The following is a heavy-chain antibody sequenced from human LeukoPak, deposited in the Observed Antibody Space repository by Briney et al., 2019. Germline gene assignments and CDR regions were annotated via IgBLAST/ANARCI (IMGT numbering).Heavy chain of an antibody. CDR3: ARGWIGFGGNSLNYFDH. CDR1: GFSVGNNY. D-gene: IGHD4-23*01. CDR2: IYIAGTT. J-gene: IGHJ4*02. Sequence: GGSLRLSCAASGFSVGNNYMSWVRQAPGKGLEWVSVIYIAGTTYYADSVKGRFTISRDNSKDMLYLQMNSLRAEDTAVYYCARGWIGFGGNSLNYFDHWGQGSLVTVSS. V-gene: IGHV3-53*01.